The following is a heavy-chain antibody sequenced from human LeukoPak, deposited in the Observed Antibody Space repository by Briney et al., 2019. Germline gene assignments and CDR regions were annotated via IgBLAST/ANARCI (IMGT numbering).Heavy chain of an antibody. CDR1: GFTFSSYA. D-gene: IGHD3/OR15-3a*01. Sequence: PGGSLRLSCAASGFTFSSYAMHWVRQAPGKGLEWVANIKQDGSEKFYVASVKGRFTISRDNGKSSLYLQMNSLRAEDTALYYCATSYDMGWLIGYWGQGTLVTVSS. CDR3: ATSYDMGWLIGY. CDR2: IKQDGSEK. J-gene: IGHJ4*02. V-gene: IGHV3-7*03.